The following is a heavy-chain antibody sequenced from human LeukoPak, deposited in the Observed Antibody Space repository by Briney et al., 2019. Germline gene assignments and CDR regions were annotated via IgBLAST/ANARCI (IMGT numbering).Heavy chain of an antibody. D-gene: IGHD2-2*01. CDR1: GYTFTSYG. Sequence: ASVKVSCKASGYTFTSYGISWVRQAPGQGLEWMGWISAYNGNTNYAQKLQGRVTITADESTSTAYMELSSLRSEDTAVYYCARGHCSSTSCYAQRHAFDIWGQGTMVTVSS. CDR2: ISAYNGNT. J-gene: IGHJ3*02. V-gene: IGHV1-18*01. CDR3: ARGHCSSTSCYAQRHAFDI.